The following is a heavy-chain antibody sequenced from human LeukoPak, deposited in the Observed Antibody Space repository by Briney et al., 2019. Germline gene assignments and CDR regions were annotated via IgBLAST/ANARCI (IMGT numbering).Heavy chain of an antibody. D-gene: IGHD6-13*01. CDR2: IYYSGST. Sequence: PSETLSLTCTVSGGSISSSSYYWGWIRQPPGKGLEWIGSIYYSGSTYYNPSLKSRVTISVDTSKNQFSLKLSSVTAADTAMYYCARREAAAGTFDYWGQGTLVTVSS. CDR3: ARREAAAGTFDY. V-gene: IGHV4-39*07. CDR1: GGSISSSSYY. J-gene: IGHJ4*02.